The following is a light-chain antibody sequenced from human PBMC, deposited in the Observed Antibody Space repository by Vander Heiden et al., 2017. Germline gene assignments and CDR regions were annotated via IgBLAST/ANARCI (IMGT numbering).Light chain of an antibody. CDR3: QQYNSYPLT. CDR1: QSISSW. V-gene: IGKV1-5*03. J-gene: IGKJ4*01. CDR2: DAS. Sequence: DIQMTQSPSTLSASVGDRGTITCRASQSISSWLAWYQQKPGKAPKLLIYDASSLESGVPSRFSGSGSGTEFTLTISSLQPDDFATYYCQQYNSYPLTFGEGTKVEIK.